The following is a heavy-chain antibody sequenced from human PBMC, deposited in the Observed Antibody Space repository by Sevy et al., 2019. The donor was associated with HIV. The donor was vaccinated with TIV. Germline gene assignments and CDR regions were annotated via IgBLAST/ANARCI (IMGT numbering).Heavy chain of an antibody. V-gene: IGHV3-7*01. D-gene: IGHD2-15*01. CDR1: GFTFSSYW. J-gene: IGHJ5*02. CDR3: ARVSVDGVGGWFDP. CDR2: IKQDGSEK. Sequence: GGCLRLSCAASGFTFSSYWMSWVRQAPGKGLEWVANIKQDGSEKYYVDSVKGRFTISRDNAKNSLYLQMNSLRAEDTAVYYCARVSVDGVGGWFDPWGQGTLVTVSS.